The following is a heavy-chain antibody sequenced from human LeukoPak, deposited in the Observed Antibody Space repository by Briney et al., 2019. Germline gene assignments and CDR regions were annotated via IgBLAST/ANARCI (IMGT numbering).Heavy chain of an antibody. CDR2: ISYDGSNK. J-gene: IGHJ4*02. V-gene: IGHV3-30-3*01. D-gene: IGHD3-22*01. CDR3: ARDLDYYDSSGYYPRFDY. Sequence: GGSLRLSCAASGLTFSSYAMHWVRQAPGKGLEWVAVISYDGSNKYYADSVKGRFTISRDNSKNTLYLQMNSLRAEDTAVYYCARDLDYYDSSGYYPRFDYWGQGTLVTVSS. CDR1: GLTFSSYA.